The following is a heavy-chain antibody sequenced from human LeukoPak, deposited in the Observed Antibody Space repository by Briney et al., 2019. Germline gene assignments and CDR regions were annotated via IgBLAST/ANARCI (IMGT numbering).Heavy chain of an antibody. CDR1: GYTFTDYY. CDR2: INLNTGGI. J-gene: IGHJ4*02. V-gene: IGHV1-2*02. Sequence: ASVKVSCKASGYTFTDYYMHWVRQAPGQGLEWLGWINLNTGGIDYAPKFQDRVTMTRGTSISTDHMELSRLRSDDTAVYYCARDQYSSSWYGSDYWGQGTLVTVSS. D-gene: IGHD6-13*01. CDR3: ARDQYSSSWYGSDY.